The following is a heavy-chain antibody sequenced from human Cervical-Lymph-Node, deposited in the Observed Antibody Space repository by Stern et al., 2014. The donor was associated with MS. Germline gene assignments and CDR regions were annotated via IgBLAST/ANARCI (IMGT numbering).Heavy chain of an antibody. V-gene: IGHV1-18*01. J-gene: IGHJ5*02. CDR1: GYTFTNFA. CDR3: ARRRDSSSWYNWFDP. Sequence: VQLLQSGAEVKKPGASVKVSCKASGYTFTNFAISWVRQAPGQGLEWMGWVSAYKGNTNYAQNFQDRVTMTTDTSTSTAYMEVRNLTSDDTAVYYCARRRDSSSWYNWFDPWGQGTLVTVSS. CDR2: VSAYKGNT. D-gene: IGHD6-13*01.